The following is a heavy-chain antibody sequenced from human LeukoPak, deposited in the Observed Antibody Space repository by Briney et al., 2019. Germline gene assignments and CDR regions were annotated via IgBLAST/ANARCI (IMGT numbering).Heavy chain of an antibody. CDR1: GVSFSGYY. D-gene: IGHD2-2*01. CDR2: ISHSGST. J-gene: IGHJ4*02. CDR3: ARAEATYAFFDY. Sequence: SETLSLNCGVYGVSFSGYYWSWIRQPPGKGLEWIGEISHSGSTNYNPSLKSRVTISVETSKNQFSLNLTSVTAADTAVYYCARAEATYAFFDYWGPGTLVTVSS. V-gene: IGHV4-34*01.